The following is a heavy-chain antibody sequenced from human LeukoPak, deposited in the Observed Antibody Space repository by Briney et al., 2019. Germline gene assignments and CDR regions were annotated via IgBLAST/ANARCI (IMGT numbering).Heavy chain of an antibody. J-gene: IGHJ5*02. V-gene: IGHV4-34*01. D-gene: IGHD6-13*01. CDR1: GGSFSGHY. Sequence: KPSETLSLTCAVYGGSFSGHYWSWIRQPPGKGLEWIGEINHSGSTNYNPSLKSRVTISVDTSKNQFSLKLSSVTAADTAVYYCARGFNGRSSYSSSGRNWFDPWGQGTLVTVSS. CDR3: ARGFNGRSSYSSSGRNWFDP. CDR2: INHSGST.